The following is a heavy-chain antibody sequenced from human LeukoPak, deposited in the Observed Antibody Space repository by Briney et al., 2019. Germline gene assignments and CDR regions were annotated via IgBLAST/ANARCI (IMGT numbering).Heavy chain of an antibody. CDR3: ARARWDYFDY. J-gene: IGHJ4*02. CDR1: GFTVSSNY. Sequence: PGGSLRLSCAASGFTVSSNYMSWVRQAPRKGLEWVSVIYSGGSTYYADSVKGRFTISRDNSKNTLHLQMNSLRVEDTAVYYCARARWDYFDYWGQGTLVTVSS. CDR2: IYSGGST. D-gene: IGHD5-24*01. V-gene: IGHV3-53*01.